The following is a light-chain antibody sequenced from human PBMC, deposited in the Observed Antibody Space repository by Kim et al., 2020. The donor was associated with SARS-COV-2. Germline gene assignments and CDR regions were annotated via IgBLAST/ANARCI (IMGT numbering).Light chain of an antibody. V-gene: IGKV1-8*01. J-gene: IGKJ1*01. Sequence: ASTGDRVTITCRASQGISSYLAWYQQKPGKAPKLLIYAASTLQSGVPSRFSGSGSGTDFTLTISCLQSEDFATYYRQQYYSYPRTFGQGTKVDIK. CDR1: QGISSY. CDR2: AAS. CDR3: QQYYSYPRT.